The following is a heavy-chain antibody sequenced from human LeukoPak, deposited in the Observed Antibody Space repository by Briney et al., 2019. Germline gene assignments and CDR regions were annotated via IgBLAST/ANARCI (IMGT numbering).Heavy chain of an antibody. CDR3: ATWVVPASRFDY. D-gene: IGHD2-2*01. CDR2: IYYSGST. Sequence: SETLSLTCTVSGGSISSHYWNWIRQPPGKGLEWIGSIYYSGSTYYNPSLKSRVTISVDTSKNQFSLKLSSVTAADTAVYYCATWVVPASRFDYWGQGTLVTVSS. CDR1: GGSISSHY. V-gene: IGHV4-39*01. J-gene: IGHJ4*02.